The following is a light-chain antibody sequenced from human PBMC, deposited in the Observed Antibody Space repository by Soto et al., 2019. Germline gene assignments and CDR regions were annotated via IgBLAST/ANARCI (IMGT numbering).Light chain of an antibody. CDR3: HQYGSSPAT. V-gene: IGKV1-NL1*01. CDR1: QGISNY. Sequence: DIQMTQSPSSLSASVGDRVTITCRASQGISNYLAWYQQKPGKVPKALIYADSSRATGIPDRFSGSGSGTDFTLTISRLEPEDFAVYYCHQYGSSPATFGQGTK. J-gene: IGKJ1*01. CDR2: ADS.